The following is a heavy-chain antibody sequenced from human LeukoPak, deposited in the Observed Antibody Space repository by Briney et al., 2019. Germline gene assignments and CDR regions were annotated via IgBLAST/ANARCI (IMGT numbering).Heavy chain of an antibody. D-gene: IGHD2-15*01. V-gene: IGHV3-7*01. J-gene: IGHJ3*02. CDR2: IKQDGSEK. CDR1: GFTFSSYW. Sequence: GSLRLSCAASGFTFSSYWMSWVRQAPGKGLEWVANIKQDGSEKYYVDSVKGRFTISRDNAKNSLYLQMNNLGAEDTAVYYCATYSVGVGAFDIWGQGTMVTVSS. CDR3: ATYSVGVGAFDI.